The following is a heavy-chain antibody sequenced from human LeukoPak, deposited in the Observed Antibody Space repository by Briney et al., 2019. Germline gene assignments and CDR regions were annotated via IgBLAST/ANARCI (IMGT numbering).Heavy chain of an antibody. CDR2: IIPIFGTA. CDR1: GGTFSSYA. V-gene: IGHV1-69*06. D-gene: IGHD3-10*01. Sequence: SVKVSCKASGGTFSSYAISWVRQAPGQGLEWMGGIIPIFGTANYAQKFQGRVTITADKSTSTAYMEMSSLRSEDTAVYYCARDLGGSGSIWAYYFDYWGQGTLVTVSS. J-gene: IGHJ4*02. CDR3: ARDLGGSGSIWAYYFDY.